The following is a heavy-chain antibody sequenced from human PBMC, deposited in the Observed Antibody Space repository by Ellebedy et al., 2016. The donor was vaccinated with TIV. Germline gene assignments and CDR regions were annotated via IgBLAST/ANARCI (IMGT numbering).Heavy chain of an antibody. D-gene: IGHD6-13*01. CDR2: IYYSGST. CDR1: GGSFSGYY. Sequence: SETLSLTXAVYGGSFSGYYWSWIRQPPGKGLEWIGYIYYSGSTYYNPSLKSRVTISVDTSKNQFSLKLSSVTAADTAVYYCAREQLVQESHGQNNWFDPWGQGTLVTVSS. J-gene: IGHJ5*02. V-gene: IGHV4-34*09. CDR3: AREQLVQESHGQNNWFDP.